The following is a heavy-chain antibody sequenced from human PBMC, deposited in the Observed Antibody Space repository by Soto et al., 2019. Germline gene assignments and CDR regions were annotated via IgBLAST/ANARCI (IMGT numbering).Heavy chain of an antibody. J-gene: IGHJ5*02. CDR3: ARDSYYDFWSGYSRPVWYWFDP. CDR2: IYYSGST. V-gene: IGHV4-31*03. Sequence: SETLSLTCTVSGGSISSGGYYWSWVRQHPGKGLEWIGYIYYSGSTYYNPSLKSRVTISVDTSKNQFSLKLSSVTAADTAVYYCARDSYYDFWSGYSRPVWYWFDPWGQGTLVTVSS. CDR1: GGSISSGGYY. D-gene: IGHD3-3*01.